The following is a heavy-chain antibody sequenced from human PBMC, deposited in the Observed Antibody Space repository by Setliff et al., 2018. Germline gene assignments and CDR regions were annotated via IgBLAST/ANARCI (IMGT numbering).Heavy chain of an antibody. CDR2: INTNTGNP. D-gene: IGHD3-3*01. J-gene: IGHJ6*03. Sequence: ASVKVSCKASGYTFRSYGINWVRQAPGQGLEWMGWINTNTGNPTYAQGFTGRFVFSLDTSVTTAYLQISSLKAQDSAVYYSARGGDIITIFGVVTPDYYYYMDVWGTGTTVTVSS. CDR3: ARGGDIITIFGVVTPDYYYYMDV. CDR1: GYTFRSYG. V-gene: IGHV7-4-1*02.